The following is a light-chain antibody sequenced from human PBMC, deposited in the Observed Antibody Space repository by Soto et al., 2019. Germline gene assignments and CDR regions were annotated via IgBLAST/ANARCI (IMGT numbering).Light chain of an antibody. J-gene: IGLJ1*01. Sequence: QSALTQPASVSGSPGQSITISCTGTSSDVGAYDFVSWYQQHPDKATKLMIYEVRNRPSGVSNRFSGSKSVNTATLTISWLQAEDEADYYCSSYTTSSTRVFGTGTKVTVL. CDR3: SSYTTSSTRV. CDR1: SSDVGAYDF. V-gene: IGLV2-14*03. CDR2: EVR.